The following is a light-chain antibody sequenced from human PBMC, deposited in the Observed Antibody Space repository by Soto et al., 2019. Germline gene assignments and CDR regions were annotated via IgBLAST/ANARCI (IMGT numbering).Light chain of an antibody. CDR1: NSNIGSNT. CDR3: ATWDDRLNALL. V-gene: IGLV1-44*01. J-gene: IGLJ2*01. CDR2: SNN. Sequence: QSVLPQPPSASGTPGQRVTISCSGSNSNIGSNTVHWYQHLPGTAPKLLIYSNNQRPSGVPDRFSGSKSGASASLAISGLQSEDEADYYCATWDDRLNALLFGGGTKSPS.